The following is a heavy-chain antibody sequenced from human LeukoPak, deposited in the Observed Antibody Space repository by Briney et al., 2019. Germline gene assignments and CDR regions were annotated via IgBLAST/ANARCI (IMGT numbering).Heavy chain of an antibody. CDR1: GFTFSSYA. V-gene: IGHV3-30*04. J-gene: IGHJ3*02. D-gene: IGHD6-13*01. Sequence: GGSLRLSCAASGFTFSSYAMHWVRQAPGKGLEWVAVISYDGSNKYYADSVKGRFTISRDNSKNTLYLQMNSLRAEDTAVYYCARGRSPYSSSWYLGDAFDIWGQGTMVTVSS. CDR3: ARGRSPYSSSWYLGDAFDI. CDR2: ISYDGSNK.